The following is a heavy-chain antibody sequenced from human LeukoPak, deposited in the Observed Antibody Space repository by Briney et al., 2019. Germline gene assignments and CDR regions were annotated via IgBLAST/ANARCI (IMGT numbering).Heavy chain of an antibody. D-gene: IGHD6-19*01. J-gene: IGHJ4*02. V-gene: IGHV4-4*09. Sequence: PSETLSLTCTVSGGSISSYYWSWIRQPPGKGLEWIGYIYTSGSTNYNPSLKSRVTISVDTSKNQFSLKLSSVTAADTAVYYCARLTGWAFDYWGQGTLVTVSS. CDR2: IYTSGST. CDR1: GGSISSYY. CDR3: ARLTGWAFDY.